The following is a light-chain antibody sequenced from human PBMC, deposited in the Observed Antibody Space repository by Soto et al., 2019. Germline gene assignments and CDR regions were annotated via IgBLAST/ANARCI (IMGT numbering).Light chain of an antibody. CDR3: QQSYSTPRA. J-gene: IGKJ3*01. V-gene: IGKV1-39*01. Sequence: DIQMTQSPSSLSASVGDRVTITCRASQSINSYLNWYQQKPGKAPKLQIYAASSLQSGVPSRFSGSGSGTDFTLTISSLQPEDFATYYCQQSYSTPRAFGPGTKVDIK. CDR1: QSINSY. CDR2: AAS.